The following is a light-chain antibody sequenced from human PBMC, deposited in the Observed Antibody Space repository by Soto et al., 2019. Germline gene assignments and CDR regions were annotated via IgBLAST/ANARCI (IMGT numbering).Light chain of an antibody. Sequence: QSALTQPRSVSGSPGQSVTISCTGTSSDIGDYNYVSWYQQHPGKVPKVMIYDVNKRPSGVPDRFSGSESDNTASLTISGLQAEDEADYYCFSYAGRYLYVFGSGTKV. CDR3: FSYAGRYLYV. V-gene: IGLV2-11*01. CDR1: SSDIGDYNY. CDR2: DVN. J-gene: IGLJ1*01.